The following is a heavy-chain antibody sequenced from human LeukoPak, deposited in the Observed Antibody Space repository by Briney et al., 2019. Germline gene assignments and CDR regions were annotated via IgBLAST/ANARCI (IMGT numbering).Heavy chain of an antibody. J-gene: IGHJ4*02. Sequence: GGSLRLSCAASGFTFNSYTMNWLREARGEGLEGVSSITTSSSYIYYAEPVRGRFTLSRDNAKNSLYLRMSSLRVEDTAGYYCARGEGYYASGSYYIDYWGQGTLVTVSS. CDR1: GFTFNSYT. CDR2: ITTSSSYI. V-gene: IGHV3-21*01. CDR3: ARGEGYYASGSYYIDY. D-gene: IGHD3-10*01.